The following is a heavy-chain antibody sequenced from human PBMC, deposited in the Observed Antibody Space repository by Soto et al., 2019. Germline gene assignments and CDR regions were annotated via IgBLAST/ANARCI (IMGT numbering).Heavy chain of an antibody. V-gene: IGHV3-23*01. Sequence: GGSLRLSCVASGFTFSSYAMSWVRQAPGKGLEWVSTISGSGGGSTYYADSVKGRFTISRDNSKNTLYLQMNSLRAEDTAVYYCAKVTYYYDTSVYYYFDYWGQGTQVTVSS. CDR2: ISGSGGGST. CDR1: GFTFSSYA. J-gene: IGHJ4*02. CDR3: AKVTYYYDTSVYYYFDY. D-gene: IGHD3-22*01.